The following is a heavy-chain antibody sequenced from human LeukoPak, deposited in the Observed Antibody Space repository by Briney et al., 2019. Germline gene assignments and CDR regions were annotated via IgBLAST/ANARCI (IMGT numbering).Heavy chain of an antibody. CDR1: GFTFGDYA. Sequence: GGSLRLSCTASGFTFGDYAMTWVRQAPGMGLQWVGFIASKTYGGTAEYAASVKGRFTISRDDSKSIAYLQMNSLKTEDTAVYFCSRDQTPYYWGQGTLVTVSS. CDR2: IASKTYGGTA. J-gene: IGHJ4*02. CDR3: SRDQTPYY. V-gene: IGHV3-49*04.